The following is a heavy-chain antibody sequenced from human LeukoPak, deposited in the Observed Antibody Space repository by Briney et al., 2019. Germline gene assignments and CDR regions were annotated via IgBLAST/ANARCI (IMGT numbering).Heavy chain of an antibody. CDR1: EFTFSSYG. CDR3: ARDELAVAKKGFLDS. Sequence: GGSLRLSCAASEFTFSSYGMHWVRQAPGKGLEWVALIWYDGSNKYYADSVKGRFTISRDNSKNTLYLQVNSLRAEDTAVYYCARDELAVAKKGFLDSWGQGTLVTVSS. CDR2: IWYDGSNK. D-gene: IGHD6-19*01. J-gene: IGHJ4*02. V-gene: IGHV3-33*01.